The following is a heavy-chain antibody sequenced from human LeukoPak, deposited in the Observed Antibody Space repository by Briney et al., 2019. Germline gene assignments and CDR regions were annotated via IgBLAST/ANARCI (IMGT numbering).Heavy chain of an antibody. V-gene: IGHV4-59*11. D-gene: IGHD2-15*01. J-gene: IGHJ5*02. CDR1: GGSISSHY. Sequence: PSETLSLTCTVSGGSISSHYWSWIRQPPGKGLEWIGYIYYSGSTNYNPSLKSRVTISVDTSKNQFSLKLSSVTAADTAVYYCARGALPYCSGGSCYSIPVDDPWGQGTQVTVSS. CDR2: IYYSGST. CDR3: ARGALPYCSGGSCYSIPVDDP.